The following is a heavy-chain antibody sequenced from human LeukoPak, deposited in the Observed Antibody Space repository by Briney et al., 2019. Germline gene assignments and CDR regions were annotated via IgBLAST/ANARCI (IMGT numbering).Heavy chain of an antibody. CDR2: INPSGGST. J-gene: IGHJ4*02. CDR1: GYTFTSYF. V-gene: IGHV1-46*01. CDR3: ARGTFRGRNDC. Sequence: ASVKVSCKASGYTFTSYFMHWVRQAPGQGLEWMGVINPSGGSTTYAQKFQGRVTMTKDTSTSTVYMELSSLRSEDTAVYYCARGTFRGRNDCWGQGTLVTVSS. D-gene: IGHD3-16*01.